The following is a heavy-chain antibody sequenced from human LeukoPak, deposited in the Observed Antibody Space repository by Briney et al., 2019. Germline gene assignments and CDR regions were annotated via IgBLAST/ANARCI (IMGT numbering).Heavy chain of an antibody. V-gene: IGHV1-8*01. CDR2: MNPNSGNT. CDR3: ARGKAMIRGVMGSWFDP. Sequence: GASVKVSCKASGYTFTSYDFHWVRQATGQGLEWMGWMNPNSGNTGYAQKFQGRVTMTRNTSISTAYMELSSLRSEDTALYYCARGKAMIRGVMGSWFDPWGQGTLVTVSS. CDR1: GYTFTSYD. J-gene: IGHJ5*02. D-gene: IGHD3-10*01.